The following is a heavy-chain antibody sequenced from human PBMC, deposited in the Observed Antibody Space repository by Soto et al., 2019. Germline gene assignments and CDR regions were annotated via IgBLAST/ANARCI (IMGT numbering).Heavy chain of an antibody. CDR3: ARDSDVVVVAAYYFDY. Sequence: ASVKVSCKASGYTFTSYYMHWVRQAPGQGLEWMGIINPSGGSTSYAQKFQGRVTMTRDTSTSTVYMELSSLRSEDTAVYYCARDSDVVVVAAYYFDYWGQGTLVTVSS. CDR2: INPSGGST. J-gene: IGHJ4*02. CDR1: GYTFTSYY. D-gene: IGHD2-15*01. V-gene: IGHV1-46*01.